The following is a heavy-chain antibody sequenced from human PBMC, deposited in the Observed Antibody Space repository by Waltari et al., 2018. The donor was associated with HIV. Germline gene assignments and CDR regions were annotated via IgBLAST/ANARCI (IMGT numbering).Heavy chain of an antibody. CDR1: GFSLSTNGVA. Sequence: QITLKESGPTLVKPTQTLTLTCTFSGFSLSTNGVAVAWLRQSPGKALEWIALIYWDDDKRCSPSLKSRLTITKDTPKNQVVLTMTNMDPVETATYYCAHSLRHYSSRWTFDYWGQGTLGTVSS. J-gene: IGHJ4*02. V-gene: IGHV2-5*02. CDR2: IYWDDDK. D-gene: IGHD6-13*01. CDR3: AHSLRHYSSRWTFDY.